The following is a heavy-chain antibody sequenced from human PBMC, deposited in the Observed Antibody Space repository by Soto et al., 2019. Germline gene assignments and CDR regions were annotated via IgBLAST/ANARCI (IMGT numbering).Heavy chain of an antibody. V-gene: IGHV1-18*01. J-gene: IGHJ4*02. D-gene: IGHD3-10*01. CDR2: ISAYNGNT. CDR1: GCTFTSYG. CDR3: ARVLGFGEDPGPLPHDY. Sequence: GASVKVSCKASGCTFTSYGISWVRQAPGQGLEWMGWISAYNGNTNYAQKLQGRVTMTTDTSTSTAYMELRSLRSDDTAVYYCARVLGFGEDPGPLPHDYWGQGTLVTVSS.